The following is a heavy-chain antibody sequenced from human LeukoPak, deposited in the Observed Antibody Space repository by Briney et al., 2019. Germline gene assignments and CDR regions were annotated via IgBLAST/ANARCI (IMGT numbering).Heavy chain of an antibody. V-gene: IGHV1-18*01. CDR3: ARDPPYCSSTSCYFDY. D-gene: IGHD2-2*01. J-gene: IGHJ4*02. CDR2: ISAYNGNT. Sequence: GASVKVSCKASGYTFTSYGISWVRQAPGQGLEWMGWISAYNGNTNYAQKLQGRVTMTTDTSTSTAYMELRGLRSDDTAVYYCARDPPYCSSTSCYFDYWGQGTLVTVSS. CDR1: GYTFTSYG.